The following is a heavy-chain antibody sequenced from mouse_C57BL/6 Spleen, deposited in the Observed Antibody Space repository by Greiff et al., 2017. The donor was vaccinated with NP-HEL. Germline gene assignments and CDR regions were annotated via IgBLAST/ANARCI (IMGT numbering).Heavy chain of an antibody. CDR2: IDPSDSAT. V-gene: IGHV1-52*01. D-gene: IGHD2-1*01. Sequence: QVQLQQPGAELVRPGSSVKLSCKASGYTFTGYWMSWVKQRPIQGLEWIGNIDPSDSATPYNQKFTDKATFTVDKSSSTAYMQLRSLTPDDSAVYYIARGEGNPDYWGQGTTLTVSS. CDR1: GYTFTGYW. J-gene: IGHJ2*01. CDR3: ARGEGNPDY.